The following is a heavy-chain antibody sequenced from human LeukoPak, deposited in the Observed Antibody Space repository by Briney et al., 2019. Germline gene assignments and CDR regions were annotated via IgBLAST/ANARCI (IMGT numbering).Heavy chain of an antibody. J-gene: IGHJ4*02. CDR1: GGSISSSSYY. V-gene: IGHV4-39*07. CDR2: INHSGST. D-gene: IGHD6-19*01. CDR3: ARDGGWYGLDY. Sequence: PSETLSLTCTVSGGSISSSSYYWGWLRQPRGKGLEWIGEINHSGSTNYNPSLKSRVTISVDTSKNQFSLKLSSVTAADTAVYYCARDGGWYGLDYWGQGTLVTVSS.